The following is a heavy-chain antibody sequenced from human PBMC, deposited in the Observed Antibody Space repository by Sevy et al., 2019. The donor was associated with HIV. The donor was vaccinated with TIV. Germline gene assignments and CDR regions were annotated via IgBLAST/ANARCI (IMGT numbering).Heavy chain of an antibody. CDR3: AWGRFDSSGSFDAFDV. D-gene: IGHD3-22*01. CDR1: GLTFSSYA. V-gene: IGHV3-23*01. CDR2: IYGTAGVT. Sequence: GGSLRLSCAASGLTFSSYAMNWVRQAPGKGLDWVSTIYGTAGVTYYADSVNGRFTISRNNSKNTLFLQMNSLKAEDTAVYYCAWGRFDSSGSFDAFDVWGQGTMVTVSS. J-gene: IGHJ3*01.